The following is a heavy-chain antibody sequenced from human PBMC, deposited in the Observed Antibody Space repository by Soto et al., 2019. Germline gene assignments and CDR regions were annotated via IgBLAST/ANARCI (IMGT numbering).Heavy chain of an antibody. CDR3: AFLLRYYDFWSGYQFPIEYFQH. Sequence: ASVKVSCKASGYNFTSYDINWVRQAPGQGREGVGWMNPNSGNTGYAQKFQGRVTMTRNTSISTAYMELSSLRSEDTAVYYCAFLLRYYDFWSGYQFPIEYFQHRGQGTLLTVSS. D-gene: IGHD3-3*01. CDR2: MNPNSGNT. V-gene: IGHV1-8*01. J-gene: IGHJ1*01. CDR1: GYNFTSYD.